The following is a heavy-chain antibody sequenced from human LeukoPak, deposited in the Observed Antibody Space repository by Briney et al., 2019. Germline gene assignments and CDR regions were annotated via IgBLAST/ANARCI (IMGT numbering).Heavy chain of an antibody. J-gene: IGHJ4*02. V-gene: IGHV1-2*02. CDR1: GYIFSDYY. CDR3: ARALSNLRLYYFDS. D-gene: IGHD4-11*01. Sequence: ASMTVSFKSSGYIFSDYYIHWVRQAPGQGLEWMGWINPNSGGTNHGQKFQGRVTMTRDTSISTAYMELSRLNSDDTAVYYCARALSNLRLYYFDSWGQGTLVTVSS. CDR2: INPNSGGT.